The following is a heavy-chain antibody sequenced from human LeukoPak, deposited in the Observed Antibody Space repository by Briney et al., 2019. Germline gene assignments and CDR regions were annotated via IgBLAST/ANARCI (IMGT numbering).Heavy chain of an antibody. J-gene: IGHJ4*02. V-gene: IGHV3-43D*03. D-gene: IGHD3-22*01. CDR1: GFTFDDYA. Sequence: GGSLRLSCAASGFTFDDYAMHWVRQAPGKGLEWVSLISWDGGSTYYADSVKGRFTISRDNSKNSLYLQMNSLRAEDTALYYCAKDQSPYDSSGLDYWGQGTLVTVSS. CDR3: AKDQSPYDSSGLDY. CDR2: ISWDGGST.